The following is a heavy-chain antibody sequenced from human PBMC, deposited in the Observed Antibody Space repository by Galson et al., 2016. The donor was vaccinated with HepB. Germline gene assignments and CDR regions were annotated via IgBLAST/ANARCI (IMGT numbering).Heavy chain of an antibody. CDR3: AKNDILAGYSAFDY. CDR2: ISYDGSHK. D-gene: IGHD3-9*01. CDR1: GFTFSSYA. Sequence: SLRLSCAASGFTFSSYAMHWVRQAPGKGLEWVAVISYDGSHKYYAASVKGRFTISRDNSKNTLSLQMNSLRAEDTAVYYCAKNDILAGYSAFDYWGQGTLV. J-gene: IGHJ4*02. V-gene: IGHV3-30*18.